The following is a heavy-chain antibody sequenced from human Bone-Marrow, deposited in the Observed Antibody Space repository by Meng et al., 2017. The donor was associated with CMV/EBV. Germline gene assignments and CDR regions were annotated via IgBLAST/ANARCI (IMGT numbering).Heavy chain of an antibody. Sequence: SVKGSCKASGGTFSSYAISWVRQAPGQGLEWMGGIIPIFGTANYAQKFQGRVTITTDESTSTDYMELSSLRSEDTAVYYCARGAGGGNLSYYYYGMDVWGQGTTVTVSS. CDR3: ARGAGGGNLSYYYYGMDV. J-gene: IGHJ6*02. V-gene: IGHV1-69*05. CDR2: IIPIFGTA. CDR1: GGTFSSYA. D-gene: IGHD4-23*01.